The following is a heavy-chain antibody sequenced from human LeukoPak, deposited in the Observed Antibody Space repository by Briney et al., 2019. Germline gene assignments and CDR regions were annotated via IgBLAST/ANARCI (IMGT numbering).Heavy chain of an antibody. D-gene: IGHD6-6*01. Sequence: GRFLRLSSAASGFTFSSYAMHWVRQAPGRGLEWVAVISYDGSNKYYADSVEGRFTISRDNSKNTLYLQMISLRAEVTAVYYCARDPSSSSYYYYYYMDVWGKGTTVTVSS. CDR1: GFTFSSYA. CDR3: ARDPSSSSYYYYYYMDV. J-gene: IGHJ6*03. CDR2: ISYDGSNK. V-gene: IGHV3-30*04.